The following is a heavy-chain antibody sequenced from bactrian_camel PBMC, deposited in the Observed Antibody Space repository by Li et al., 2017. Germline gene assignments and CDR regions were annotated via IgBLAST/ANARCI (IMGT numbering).Heavy chain of an antibody. V-gene: IGHV3S1*01. J-gene: IGHJ4*01. CDR3: AAWPFSAGDVRRRRDVRCGDWGKYIY. Sequence: HVQLVESGGGSVEAGGSLRLSCVASGDSYNRRCMGWFRQAQGKEREGVASISPGGGSTYYADPVKDRFAISRDNAKNALYLQMNSLKPEDTAMYYCAAWPFSAGDVRRRRDVRCGDWGKYIYRGQGTQVTVS. CDR1: GDSYNRRC. CDR2: ISPGGGST. D-gene: IGHD6*01.